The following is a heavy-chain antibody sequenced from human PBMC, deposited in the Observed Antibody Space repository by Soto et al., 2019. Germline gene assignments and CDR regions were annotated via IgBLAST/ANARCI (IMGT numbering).Heavy chain of an antibody. J-gene: IGHJ3*02. Sequence: QVQLQESGPGLVKPSQTLSLTCTVSGGSISSADYYRCWIRQPPGKGLEWVGYIYSSGSTYYKYSLKGRVIISIYTSNTQSALYLTSVTAAATAVYYCDRKGWPNVFDIWGQGAMVTVSS. CDR3: DRKGWPNVFDI. V-gene: IGHV4-30-4*01. CDR1: GGSISSADYY. CDR2: IYSSGST.